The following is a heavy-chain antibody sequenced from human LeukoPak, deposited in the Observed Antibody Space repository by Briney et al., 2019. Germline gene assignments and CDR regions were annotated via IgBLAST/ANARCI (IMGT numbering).Heavy chain of an antibody. V-gene: IGHV3-21*01. CDR1: GFTFSSYS. D-gene: IGHD3-10*01. CDR3: ARRHYYGSGSYYRSVFNWFDP. CDR2: ISSSSSYI. J-gene: IGHJ5*02. Sequence: GGSLRLSCAASGFTFSSYSMNWVRQAPGKGLEWVSSISSSSSYIYYADSVKGRFTISRDNAKNSLYLQMNSLRAEDTAVYYCARRHYYGSGSYYRSVFNWFDPWGQGTLVTVSS.